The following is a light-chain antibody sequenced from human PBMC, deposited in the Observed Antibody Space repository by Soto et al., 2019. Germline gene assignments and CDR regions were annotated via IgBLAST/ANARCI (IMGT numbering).Light chain of an antibody. Sequence: QSALTQPPSVSGSPGQSVTISCIGTSSDIGSYDRVSWYQQSPGTAPKLIIYEVTNRPSGVAGRFSGSKSGNTASLTISGLQAEDEADYYCTSYTTRTALVFGGGIQLTVL. CDR3: TSYTTRTALV. CDR2: EVT. CDR1: SSDIGSYDR. V-gene: IGLV2-18*02. J-gene: IGLJ3*02.